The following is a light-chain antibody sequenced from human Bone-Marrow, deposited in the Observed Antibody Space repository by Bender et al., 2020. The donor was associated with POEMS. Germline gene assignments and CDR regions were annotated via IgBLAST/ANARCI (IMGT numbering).Light chain of an antibody. V-gene: IGLV2-14*03. CDR2: DVT. J-gene: IGLJ1*01. CDR3: SSYTSTTSFV. CDR1: SSDIGSYNY. Sequence: QAALTQPASVSGSPGQSITISCTGTSSDIGSYNYVSWYQQHAGKGPKLIIYDVTNRPSGISNRFSGSKSGNTASLTISGLQTEDEAEYFCSSYTSTTSFVFGTGTKVTVL.